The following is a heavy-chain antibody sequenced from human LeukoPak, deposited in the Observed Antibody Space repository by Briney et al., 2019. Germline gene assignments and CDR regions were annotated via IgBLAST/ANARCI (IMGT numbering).Heavy chain of an antibody. V-gene: IGHV1-8*01. CDR1: GYTFTSYD. D-gene: IGHD2-2*01. CDR2: MNPNSGNT. J-gene: IGHJ3*02. Sequence: ASVKVSCKASGYTFTSYDINWVRQATGQGLEWMGWMNPNSGNTGYAQKFQGRVTMTGNTSISTAYMELSSLRSEDTAVYYCARGNEVAWYQLLFSHRAFDIWGQGTMVTVSS. CDR3: ARGNEVAWYQLLFSHRAFDI.